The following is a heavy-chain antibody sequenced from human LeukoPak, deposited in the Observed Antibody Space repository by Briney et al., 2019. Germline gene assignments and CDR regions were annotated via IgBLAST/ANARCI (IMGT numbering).Heavy chain of an antibody. CDR3: ARGTGGITMIVVVRDYYFDY. D-gene: IGHD3-22*01. Sequence: ASVKVSRKASGYTFTSYGISWVRQAPGQGLEWMGWISAYNGNTNYAQKLQGRVTMTTDTSTSTAYMELRSLRSDDTAVYYCARGTGGITMIVVVRDYYFDYWGQGTLVTVSS. V-gene: IGHV1-18*01. CDR1: GYTFTSYG. J-gene: IGHJ4*02. CDR2: ISAYNGNT.